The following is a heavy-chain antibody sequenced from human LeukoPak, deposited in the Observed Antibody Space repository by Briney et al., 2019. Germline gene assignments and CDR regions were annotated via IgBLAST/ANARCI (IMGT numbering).Heavy chain of an antibody. CDR2: IKQDGSEK. CDR3: ARYGIVGVDV. V-gene: IGHV3-7*01. J-gene: IGHJ6*02. CDR1: GFTFSTYW. D-gene: IGHD1-26*01. Sequence: QSGGSLRLSCAASGFTFSTYWMSWFRKAPGKGLEWVANIKQDGSEKYYVDSVKGRFTISRDNAKNSLYLQMNSLRAEDTSVYYCARYGIVGVDVWGQGTTVTVSS.